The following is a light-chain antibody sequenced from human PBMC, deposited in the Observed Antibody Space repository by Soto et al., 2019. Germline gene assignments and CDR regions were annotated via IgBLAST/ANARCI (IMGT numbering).Light chain of an antibody. V-gene: IGKV3-15*01. CDR3: QQYNNWPPIT. CDR1: QSVSSSY. Sequence: EIVLTQSPGTLSLSPGERVTLSCRASQSVSSSYLAWYQQKPGQAPRLLIYGASTRATGIPARFSGSGSGTEFTLTISSLQSEDFAVYYCQQYNNWPPITFGQGTRLENK. J-gene: IGKJ5*01. CDR2: GAS.